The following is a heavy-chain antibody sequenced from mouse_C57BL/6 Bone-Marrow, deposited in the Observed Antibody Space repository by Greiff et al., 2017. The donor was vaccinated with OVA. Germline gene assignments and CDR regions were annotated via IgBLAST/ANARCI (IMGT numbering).Heavy chain of an antibody. CDR3: ARSGYDPFDY. CDR2: IDPSDSYT. J-gene: IGHJ2*01. Sequence: QVQLQQPGAELVRPGTSVKLSCKASGYTFTSYWMHWVKQRPGQGLEWIGVIDPSDSYTNYNQKFKGKATLTVDTSSSTASMQLSSLTSEDSAVYYCARSGYDPFDYWGQGTTLTVSS. CDR1: GYTFTSYW. D-gene: IGHD2-2*01. V-gene: IGHV1-59*01.